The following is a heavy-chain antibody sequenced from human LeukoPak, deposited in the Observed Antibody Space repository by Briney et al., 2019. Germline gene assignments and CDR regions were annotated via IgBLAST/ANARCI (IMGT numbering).Heavy chain of an antibody. CDR1: GGSIRSYY. D-gene: IGHD4-17*01. V-gene: IGHV4-59*08. CDR2: IHYTGST. CDR3: ARPYGGSYYFDY. J-gene: IGHJ4*02. Sequence: SETLSLTCTVSGGSIRSYYWSWIRQPPGKGLEWIGYIHYTGSTNYNPSLKSRVTISVDTSKNQFSLKLSSMTAADTAVYYCARPYGGSYYFDYWGQGTLVTVSS.